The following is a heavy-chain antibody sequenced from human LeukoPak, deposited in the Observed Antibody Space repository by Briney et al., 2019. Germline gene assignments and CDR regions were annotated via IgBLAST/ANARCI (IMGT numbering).Heavy chain of an antibody. Sequence: PGGSLRLSCAASGFTFSSYEMNWVRQAPGKGLEWVSYISSSGSTIYYADSVKGRFTIPRDNAKNSLYLQMNSLRAEDTAVYYCARDRSGYYYGMDVWGQGTTVTVSS. D-gene: IGHD3-10*01. CDR2: ISSSGSTI. V-gene: IGHV3-48*03. CDR3: ARDRSGYYYGMDV. J-gene: IGHJ6*02. CDR1: GFTFSSYE.